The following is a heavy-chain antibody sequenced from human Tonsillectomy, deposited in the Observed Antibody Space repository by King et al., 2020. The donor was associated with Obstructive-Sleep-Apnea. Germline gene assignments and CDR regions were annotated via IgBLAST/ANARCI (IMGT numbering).Heavy chain of an antibody. CDR1: GYSFTSYW. Sequence: VQLVQSGAEVKKPGESLRISCKGSGYSFTSYWISWVRQMPGKGLEWMGRIDPSDSYTNYSPSFHGQFTISSDKSISTAYLQWSSLKASDTAMYYCAREYYDSSGYYFWGQGTLVTVSS. CDR3: AREYYDSSGYYF. V-gene: IGHV5-10-1*04. CDR2: IDPSDSYT. D-gene: IGHD3-22*01. J-gene: IGHJ4*02.